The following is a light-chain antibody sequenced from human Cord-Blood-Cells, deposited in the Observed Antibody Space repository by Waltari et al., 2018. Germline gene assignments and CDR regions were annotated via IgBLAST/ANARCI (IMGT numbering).Light chain of an antibody. J-gene: IGLJ3*02. V-gene: IGLV1-47*01. CDR1: SSNIGSNY. Sequence: QSVLTQPPSASGTPGQRVTISCSGSSSNIGSNYVYWYQQLPGTAPKLLIYRNNQPPSGFPDRFSGSKAGTSASLAISGLRSEDEADYYCAAWDDSLSGWVFGGGTKLTVL. CDR3: AAWDDSLSGWV. CDR2: RNN.